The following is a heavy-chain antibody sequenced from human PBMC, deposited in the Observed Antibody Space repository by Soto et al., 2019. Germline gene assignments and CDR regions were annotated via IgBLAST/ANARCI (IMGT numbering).Heavy chain of an antibody. V-gene: IGHV1-69*13. CDR3: ARDTLYDSSGYYSDY. CDR1: GGTFSSYA. J-gene: IGHJ4*02. CDR2: IIPIFGTA. D-gene: IGHD3-22*01. Sequence: GASVKVSCKASGGTFSSYAISWVRQAPGQELEWMGGIIPIFGTANYAQKFQGRVTITADESTSTAYMELSSLRSEDTAVYYCARDTLYDSSGYYSDYWGQGTLVTVSS.